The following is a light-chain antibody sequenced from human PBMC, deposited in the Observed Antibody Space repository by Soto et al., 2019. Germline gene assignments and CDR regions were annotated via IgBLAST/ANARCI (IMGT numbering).Light chain of an antibody. CDR2: GAS. CDR3: QPYGSSPRT. V-gene: IGKV3-20*01. CDR1: QSVVSNY. J-gene: IGKJ1*01. Sequence: EIVLTQSPGTLSLSPGERATLSCRAGQSVVSNYLAWYQQKPGQAPRLLIYGASSRATGIPDRFSGSGSGTDFTLTISRLEPEDFAVYYCQPYGSSPRTFGQGTKVEIK.